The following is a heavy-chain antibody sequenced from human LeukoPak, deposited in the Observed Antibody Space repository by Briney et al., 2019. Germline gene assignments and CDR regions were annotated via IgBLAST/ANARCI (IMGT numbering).Heavy chain of an antibody. CDR3: ASSAQGAAGPIDY. CDR2: IYYSGST. Sequence: PSETLCLTCTVSGGSISSSSYYWGWIRQPPGKGLEWIGSIYYSGSTYYKPSLKSRVTISVDTSKNQFSLKLSSVTAADTAVYACASSAQGAAGPIDYWGQGTLVTVSS. CDR1: GGSISSSSYY. J-gene: IGHJ4*02. D-gene: IGHD6-13*01. V-gene: IGHV4-39*01.